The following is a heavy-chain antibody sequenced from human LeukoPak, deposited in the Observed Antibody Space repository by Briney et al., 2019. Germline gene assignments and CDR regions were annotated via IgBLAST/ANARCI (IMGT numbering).Heavy chain of an antibody. CDR1: GFTFSSYA. CDR3: AKDRGGWRRWLPSSFDY. D-gene: IGHD6-19*01. CDR2: ISGSGGST. Sequence: PGGSLRLSCAASGFTFSSYAMSWVRQAPGKGLEWVSAISGSGGSTYYADSVKGRFTISRDNSKNTLYLQMNSLRAEDTAVYYCAKDRGGWRRWLPSSFDYWGQGTLVTVSS. J-gene: IGHJ4*02. V-gene: IGHV3-23*01.